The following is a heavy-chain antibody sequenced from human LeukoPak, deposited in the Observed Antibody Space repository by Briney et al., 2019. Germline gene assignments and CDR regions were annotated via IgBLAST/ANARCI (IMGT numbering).Heavy chain of an antibody. J-gene: IGHJ3*02. CDR3: ARAIVVIYAFDI. CDR2: IYYSGST. V-gene: IGHV4-31*03. D-gene: IGHD3-22*01. Sequence: SETLSLTCTVSGGSISSGGYYWSWIRQHPGKGLEWIGYIYYSGSTYYNPSLKSRVTISVDTSKNQFSLKLSSVTAAGTAVYYCARAIVVIYAFDIWGQGTMVTVSS. CDR1: GGSISSGGYY.